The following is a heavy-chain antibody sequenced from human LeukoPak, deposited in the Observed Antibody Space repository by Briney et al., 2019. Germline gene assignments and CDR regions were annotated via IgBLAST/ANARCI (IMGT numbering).Heavy chain of an antibody. D-gene: IGHD6-13*01. CDR1: GFTFSSYA. Sequence: GGSLRLSCAASGFTFSSYAMSWVRQAPGKGLEWVSAISGSGGSTYYADSVKGRFTISRDNSKNTLYLQMNSLRAEDTAVYYCAKAHTGYSSSWYYYYMDVWGKGTTVTVSS. V-gene: IGHV3-23*01. CDR3: AKAHTGYSSSWYYYYMDV. J-gene: IGHJ6*03. CDR2: ISGSGGST.